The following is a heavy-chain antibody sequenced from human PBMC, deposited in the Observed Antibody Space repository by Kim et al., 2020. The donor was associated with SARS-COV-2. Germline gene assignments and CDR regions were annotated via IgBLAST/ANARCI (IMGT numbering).Heavy chain of an antibody. D-gene: IGHD3-3*01. V-gene: IGHV3-23*01. CDR1: GFTFSSYA. Sequence: GGSLRLSCAASGFTFSSYAMSWVRQAPGKGLGWVSAISGSGGSTYYADSVKGRFTISRDNSKNTLYLQMNSLRAEDTAVYYCAKDPGITIFGVVTLGAWFDPWGQGTLVTVSS. J-gene: IGHJ5*02. CDR2: ISGSGGST. CDR3: AKDPGITIFGVVTLGAWFDP.